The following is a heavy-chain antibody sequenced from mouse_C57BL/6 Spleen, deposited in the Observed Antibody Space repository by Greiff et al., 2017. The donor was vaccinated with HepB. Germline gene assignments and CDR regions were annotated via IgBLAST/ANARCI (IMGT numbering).Heavy chain of an antibody. Sequence: VQLQQSGTVLARPGASEKMSCKTSGYTFTSYWMHWVKQRPGQGLEWIGAIYPGNSDTSYNQKFKGKAKLTAVTSASTAYMELSSLTNEDSAVYYCTRSEGWLLLYFDVWGTGTTVTVSS. CDR2: IYPGNSDT. CDR3: TRSEGWLLLYFDV. D-gene: IGHD2-3*01. CDR1: GYTFTSYW. V-gene: IGHV1-5*01. J-gene: IGHJ1*03.